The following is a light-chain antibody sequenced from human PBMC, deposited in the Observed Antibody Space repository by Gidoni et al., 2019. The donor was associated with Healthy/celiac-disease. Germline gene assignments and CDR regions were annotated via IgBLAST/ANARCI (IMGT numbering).Light chain of an antibody. CDR1: QSLLHSNGYNY. J-gene: IGKJ3*01. CDR2: FGS. V-gene: IGKV2-28*01. CDR3: MQALQPLFT. Sequence: DIVMTQSPLSLPVTPGEPASISCRSSQSLLHSNGYNYLDWYLQKPGQSPQLLIYFGSNLASGVPDRFSGSGSGTDFTLKISRVEAEDVGVYYCMQALQPLFTFXPXTKVDIK.